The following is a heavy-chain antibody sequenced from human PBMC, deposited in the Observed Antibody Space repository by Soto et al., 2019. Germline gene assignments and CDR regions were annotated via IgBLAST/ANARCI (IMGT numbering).Heavy chain of an antibody. D-gene: IGHD5-12*01. CDR3: ARGMDIAATIGGFDP. V-gene: IGHV1-18*04. Sequence: ASVKASCKASGYTFTSYASSWVRQAPGQGLEWMGWISAYNGNTNYAQKLQGRVTMTTDTSTSTAYMELRSLRSDDTAVYYCARGMDIAATIGGFDPWGQGTLVTVSS. CDR2: ISAYNGNT. CDR1: GYTFTSYA. J-gene: IGHJ5*02.